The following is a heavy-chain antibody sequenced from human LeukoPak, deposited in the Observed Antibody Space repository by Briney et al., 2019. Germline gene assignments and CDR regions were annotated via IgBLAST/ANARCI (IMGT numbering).Heavy chain of an antibody. CDR3: AKRGVVIRVILVGFHKEAYYFDS. CDR2: ISYDGSNQ. Sequence: GGSLRLSCAASGFTFSTYPMHWVRQAPGKGLEWLAVISYDGSNQYYPDSVKGRFTISRDNSKNTLYLQMTSLRAEDTAVYFCAKRGVVIRVILVGFHKEAYYFDSWGQGALVTVSS. V-gene: IGHV3-30*04. CDR1: GFTFSTYP. J-gene: IGHJ4*02. D-gene: IGHD3-22*01.